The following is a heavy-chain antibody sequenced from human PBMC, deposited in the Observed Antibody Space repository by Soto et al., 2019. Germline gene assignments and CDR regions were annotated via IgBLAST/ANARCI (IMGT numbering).Heavy chain of an antibody. CDR3: ARSGNEGAVDY. V-gene: IGHV4-30-4*01. CDR1: GASISSGDYF. D-gene: IGHD1-26*01. Sequence: KPSETLSLTCTVSGASISSGDYFWSWIRQSPGEGLEWIGYIYDSGSSYYNPSLKSRVTMSVDTSKNQFSLKLSSVTPEDTAVYYCARSGNEGAVDYWGQGTMVTVSS. J-gene: IGHJ4*02. CDR2: IYDSGSS.